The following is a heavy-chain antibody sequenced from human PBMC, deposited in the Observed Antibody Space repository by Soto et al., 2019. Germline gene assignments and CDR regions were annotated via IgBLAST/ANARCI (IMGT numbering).Heavy chain of an antibody. CDR2: INPSGGST. Sequence: ASVKVSCKASGYTFTSYYMHWVRQAPGQGLEWMGIINPSGGSTSYAQKFQGRVTMTRDTSTSTVYMELSSLRSEDTAVYYCARVYCSGGSCYSIDDWGKGTLVTVSS. CDR1: GYTFTSYY. J-gene: IGHJ4*02. CDR3: ARVYCSGGSCYSIDD. D-gene: IGHD2-15*01. V-gene: IGHV1-46*03.